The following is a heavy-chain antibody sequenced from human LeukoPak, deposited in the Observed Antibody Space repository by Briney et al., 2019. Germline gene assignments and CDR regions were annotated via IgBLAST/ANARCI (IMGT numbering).Heavy chain of an antibody. CDR2: INPSGGST. CDR1: GYTFTSYY. Sequence: ASVKVSCKASGYTFTSYYMHWVRQAPGQGLEWMGIINPSGGSTSYAQKFRDRVTITRDRSMSTAYMELSSLRSEDTAMYYCASHSSSWYLGFDTESDAFDIWGQGTMVTVSS. CDR3: ASHSSSWYLGFDTESDAFDI. V-gene: IGHV1-46*01. J-gene: IGHJ3*02. D-gene: IGHD6-13*01.